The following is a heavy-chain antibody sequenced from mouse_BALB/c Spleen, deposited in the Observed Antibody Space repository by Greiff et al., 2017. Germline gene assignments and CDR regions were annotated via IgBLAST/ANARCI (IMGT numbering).Heavy chain of an antibody. CDR2: IDPETGGT. Sequence: QVQLQQSGAELVRPGASVTLSCKASGYTFTDYEMHWVKQTPVHGLEWIGAIDPETGGTAYNQKFKGKATLTADKSSSTAYMELRSLTSEDSAVYYCTRRLRDYAMDYWGKGTSVTVSS. CDR1: GYTFTDYE. CDR3: TRRLRDYAMDY. V-gene: IGHV1-15*01. J-gene: IGHJ4*01. D-gene: IGHD2-2*01.